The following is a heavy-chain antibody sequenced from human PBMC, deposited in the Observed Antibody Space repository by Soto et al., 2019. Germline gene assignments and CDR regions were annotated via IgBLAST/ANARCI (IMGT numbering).Heavy chain of an antibody. D-gene: IGHD3-10*01. Sequence: GGSLRLSCAASGFTFSSYGMNWVRQAPGKGLEWVSAVTNSGGSTYYADSVKGRFTVSRDNSKNTLNLLMKSLRVEDADVYNKTNLNYNGGYPPDYGGQGTLVTVSS. CDR2: VTNSGGST. J-gene: IGHJ4*02. CDR3: TNLNYNGGYPPDY. CDR1: GFTFSSYG. V-gene: IGHV3-23*01.